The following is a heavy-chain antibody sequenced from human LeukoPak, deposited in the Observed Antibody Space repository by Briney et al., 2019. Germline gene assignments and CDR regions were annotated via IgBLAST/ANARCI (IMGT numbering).Heavy chain of an antibody. V-gene: IGHV4-59*01. D-gene: IGHD6-13*01. CDR1: GGSISSYY. J-gene: IGHJ4*02. Sequence: SETLSLTCTVSGGSISSYYWSWIRQPPGKGLEWIGYIYYSGTTNYNPTLKSRVTISVDTSKNQFSLKLSSVTAADTAVYYCARGVYIAAAQYGYWGQGTLVSVSS. CDR2: IYYSGTT. CDR3: ARGVYIAAAQYGY.